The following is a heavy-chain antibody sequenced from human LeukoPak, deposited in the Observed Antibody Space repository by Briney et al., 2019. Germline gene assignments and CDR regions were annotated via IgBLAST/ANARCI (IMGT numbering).Heavy chain of an antibody. D-gene: IGHD3-16*01. CDR1: GFTFSSYA. J-gene: IGHJ6*03. CDR2: SGDNT. V-gene: IGHV3-23*01. CDR3: AKMMGQRLYDYCMDV. Sequence: GGSLRLSCAASGFTFSSYAMSWVRQAPGKGLEWVSSSGDNTRYADSVKGRFTISRDNSKNTLYLQMNSLRAEDTAVYYCAKMMGQRLYDYCMDVWGKGTTVTVSS.